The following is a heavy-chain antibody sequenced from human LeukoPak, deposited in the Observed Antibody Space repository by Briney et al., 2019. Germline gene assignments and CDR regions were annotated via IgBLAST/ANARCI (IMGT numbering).Heavy chain of an antibody. D-gene: IGHD2-15*01. CDR1: GGTFSSYA. J-gene: IGHJ2*01. Sequence: SVKVSCKASGGTFSSYAISWVRQAPGQGLEWMGRIIPILGIANYAQKFQGRVTITADKSTSTAYMELSSLRSEDTAVYYCARGGYCSGGSCRNWYFDLWGRGTLVTVSS. CDR2: IIPILGIA. V-gene: IGHV1-69*04. CDR3: ARGGYCSGGSCRNWYFDL.